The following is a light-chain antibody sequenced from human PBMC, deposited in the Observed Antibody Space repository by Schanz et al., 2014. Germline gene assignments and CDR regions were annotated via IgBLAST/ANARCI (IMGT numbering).Light chain of an antibody. Sequence: QSALTQPASVSGSPGQSITISCTGTSSDVGGSNYVSWYQQHPGKTPKLMIYDVSNRPSGVSNRFSGSKSGNTASLTISGLQAEDEADYYCTSYTSTDTWLFGGGTKLTVL. J-gene: IGLJ3*02. V-gene: IGLV2-14*01. CDR2: DVS. CDR1: SSDVGGSNY. CDR3: TSYTSTDTWL.